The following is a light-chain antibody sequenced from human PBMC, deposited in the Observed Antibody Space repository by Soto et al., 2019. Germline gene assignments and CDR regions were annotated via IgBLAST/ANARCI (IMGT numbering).Light chain of an antibody. Sequence: EIVLTQSPGTLSLSPGETATLSCRASQSVSSSYLAWYQQKPGQAPRLLIYGASSRTIGIPDRFSGSGSGAAFSLTTRRLEAEDFAVSYCQQYGNSPLTFGQGTKVEIK. CDR3: QQYGNSPLT. CDR1: QSVSSSY. CDR2: GAS. J-gene: IGKJ1*01. V-gene: IGKV3-20*01.